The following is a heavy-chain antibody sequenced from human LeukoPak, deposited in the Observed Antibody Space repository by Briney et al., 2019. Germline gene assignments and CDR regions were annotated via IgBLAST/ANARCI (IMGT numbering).Heavy chain of an antibody. Sequence: SETLSLTCAVYGGSFSGYYWSWIRQPPGKGLEWIGEINHSGSTNYNPSLKSRVSISVDTSKNQVSLKLSSVTAADTAVYHCARGDASGRPGIAFDYWGQGTLVTVSS. CDR3: ARGDASGRPGIAFDY. CDR2: INHSGST. CDR1: GGSFSGYY. D-gene: IGHD1-26*01. V-gene: IGHV4-34*01. J-gene: IGHJ4*02.